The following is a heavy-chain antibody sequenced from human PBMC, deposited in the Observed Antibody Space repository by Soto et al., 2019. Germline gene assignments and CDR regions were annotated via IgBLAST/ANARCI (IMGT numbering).Heavy chain of an antibody. CDR3: AKDQGIAASHGID. D-gene: IGHD6-13*01. J-gene: IGHJ3*01. V-gene: IGHV3-30*18. CDR2: ISNDGSDK. Sequence: QVQLVESGGGVVQPGTSLRLSCAASGFTFNNYGMHWVRQAPGPGLEWVAAISNDGSDKYYADSVKGRLTISRDNSKNTLYLQMDSLRAEDTAVYYCAKDQGIAASHGIDWGQGTMVTVSS. CDR1: GFTFNNYG.